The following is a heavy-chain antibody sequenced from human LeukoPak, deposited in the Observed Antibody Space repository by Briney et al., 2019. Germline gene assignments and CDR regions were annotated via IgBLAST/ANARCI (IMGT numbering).Heavy chain of an antibody. D-gene: IGHD3-3*01. Sequence: PGGSLRLSCAASGFTFSSYWMSWVRQAPGKGLEWVANIKQDGSEKYYVDSVKGRFTISRDNAKNSLYLQMNSLRAEDTAVYYCARDQGYYDFWSGFRSPYYYYYMDVWGKGTTVTVSS. CDR1: GFTFSSYW. CDR2: IKQDGSEK. CDR3: ARDQGYYDFWSGFRSPYYYYYMDV. J-gene: IGHJ6*03. V-gene: IGHV3-7*01.